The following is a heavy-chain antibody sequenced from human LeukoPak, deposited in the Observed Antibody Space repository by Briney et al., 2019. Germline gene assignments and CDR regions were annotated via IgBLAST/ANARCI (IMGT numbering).Heavy chain of an antibody. CDR3: ARGGGLDV. CDR1: GFTLSSYG. J-gene: IGHJ6*02. Sequence: GRSLRLSCAASGFTLSSYGMHWVRQAPGKGLEWVASINHNGNVNYYVDSVKGRFTISRDNAKNSLYLQMSNLRAEDTAVYFCARGGGLDVWGQGATVTVSS. D-gene: IGHD3-16*01. V-gene: IGHV3-7*03. CDR2: INHNGNVN.